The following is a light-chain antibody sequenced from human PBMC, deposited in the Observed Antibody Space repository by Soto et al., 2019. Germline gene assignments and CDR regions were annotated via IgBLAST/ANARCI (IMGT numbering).Light chain of an antibody. V-gene: IGKV3-11*01. CDR3: QQRRTWPPLT. CDR2: DAS. CDR1: QSVSNF. J-gene: IGKJ4*01. Sequence: EIVLTQSPAPLSLSPGERATLSCRASQSVSNFLACYQQPPGQAPRLLIYDASTRATGIPARFSGSGSVTDFALTISSLEPEDFDVYYCQQRRTWPPLTCGGGTKVEIK.